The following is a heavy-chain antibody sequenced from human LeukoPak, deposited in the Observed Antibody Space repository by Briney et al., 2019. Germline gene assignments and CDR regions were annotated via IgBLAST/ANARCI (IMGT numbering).Heavy chain of an antibody. CDR2: VYISGTT. V-gene: IGHV4-4*07. Sequence: SETLSLTCTVSGDSISSSFWSWIRQPAGKGLEWIGRVYISGTTNYNPSLKSRVTMSVDTSKNQLSLNLTSVTAADTAVYYCAREYSSSRALDYWGQGTLVTVSS. CDR1: GDSISSSF. J-gene: IGHJ4*02. D-gene: IGHD6-13*01. CDR3: AREYSSSRALDY.